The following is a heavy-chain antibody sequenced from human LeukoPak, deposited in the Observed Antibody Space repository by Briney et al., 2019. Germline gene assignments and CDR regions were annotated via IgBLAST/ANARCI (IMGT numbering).Heavy chain of an antibody. Sequence: GGSLRLSCAAYGFTFSSYSMSWVRQAPGKGLEWVSSISSSKTYIYYADSVKGRFTISRDNAKNSLYLQMNSLRAEDTAVYYCAREGDSSSWYLIYWGQGTLVTVSS. CDR3: AREGDSSSWYLIY. CDR1: GFTFSSYS. CDR2: ISSSKTYI. V-gene: IGHV3-21*01. J-gene: IGHJ4*02. D-gene: IGHD6-13*01.